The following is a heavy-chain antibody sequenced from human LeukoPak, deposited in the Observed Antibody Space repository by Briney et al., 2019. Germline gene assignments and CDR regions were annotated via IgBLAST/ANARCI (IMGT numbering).Heavy chain of an antibody. CDR3: VRDRSYRYFDF. D-gene: IGHD2-2*02. Sequence: PGGSLRLSCAASGFTFRNHGMHWVRQAPGKGLEWVAVIFYDGGNKYYADSVKGRFTISRDNSMYTLWLQMNSLRAEDTAMYYCVRDRSYRYFDFWGPGTPVTVSS. CDR2: IFYDGGNK. V-gene: IGHV3-33*01. J-gene: IGHJ4*02. CDR1: GFTFRNHG.